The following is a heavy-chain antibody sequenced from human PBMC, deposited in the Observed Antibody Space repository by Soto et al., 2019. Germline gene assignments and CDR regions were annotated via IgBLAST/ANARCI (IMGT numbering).Heavy chain of an antibody. D-gene: IGHD2-15*01. CDR1: GYTFTGYD. J-gene: IGHJ6*02. CDR3: ARSGGHCSGGSCYSSYYYYGMDV. CDR2: MNPNSGNT. Sequence: ASVKVSCKASGYTFTGYDINWVRQATGQGLEWMGWMNPNSGNTGYAQKFQGRVTMTRNTSISTAYMELSSLRSEDTAVYYCARSGGHCSGGSCYSSYYYYGMDVWGQGTTVTAP. V-gene: IGHV1-8*01.